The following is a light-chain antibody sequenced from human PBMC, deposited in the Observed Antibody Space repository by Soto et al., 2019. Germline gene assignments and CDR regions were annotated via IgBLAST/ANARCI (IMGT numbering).Light chain of an antibody. CDR1: QTVSSN. V-gene: IGKV3-15*01. J-gene: IGKJ1*01. CDR2: GPS. CDR3: QHYSNWQTWT. Sequence: IVMTQSPATLSVSPGDTATLSGRASQTVSSNLAWYQQRHGQAPRLPIYGPSNRATDIPARFSGSGSDTEFTLPISSLQSEDFAVYYCQHYSNWQTWTFGQGTRVDMK.